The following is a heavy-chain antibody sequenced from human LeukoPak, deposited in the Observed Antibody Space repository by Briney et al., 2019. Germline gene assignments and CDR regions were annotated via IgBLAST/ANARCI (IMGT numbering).Heavy chain of an antibody. J-gene: IGHJ3*02. CDR3: ARVRGKWEPLDAFDI. CDR1: GGSFGSYY. Sequence: SETLSLTCTVSGGSFGSYYWSWVRQPPGKGLEWLGYIYYSGSTNYNPARKGRVTISVDTSKNQFSLKLSSVTAADTAVYYCARVRGKWEPLDAFDIWGQGTMVTVSS. V-gene: IGHV4-59*01. CDR2: IYYSGST. D-gene: IGHD1-26*01.